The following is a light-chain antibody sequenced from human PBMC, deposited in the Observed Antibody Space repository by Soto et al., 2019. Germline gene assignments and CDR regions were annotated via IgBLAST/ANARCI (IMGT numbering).Light chain of an antibody. CDR1: QSVSRH. CDR3: QQRANWPLLV. J-gene: IGKJ4*01. V-gene: IGKV3-11*01. CDR2: GAS. Sequence: EIVLTQSPATLSLSPGERATLSCRASQSVSRHLAWYQQKPGQAPKLLIYGASIRVTGIPAGFSGSGSGTDFTLTISSLEPEDVAVYYCQQRANWPLLVFGGGTKVEI.